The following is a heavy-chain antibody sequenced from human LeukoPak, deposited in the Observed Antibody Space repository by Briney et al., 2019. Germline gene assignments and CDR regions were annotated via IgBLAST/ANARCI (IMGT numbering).Heavy chain of an antibody. V-gene: IGHV4-30-2*01. CDR3: ARVVPATDMDV. CDR1: GGSISSGGYY. Sequence: SQTLSLTCTVSGGSISSGGYYWSWIRQPPGKGLEWIGYFYHSGSTYYNPSLKSRVTISVDRSKNQFSLKLSSVTAADTAVYYCARVVPATDMDVWGKGTTVTVSS. D-gene: IGHD2-2*01. CDR2: FYHSGST. J-gene: IGHJ6*03.